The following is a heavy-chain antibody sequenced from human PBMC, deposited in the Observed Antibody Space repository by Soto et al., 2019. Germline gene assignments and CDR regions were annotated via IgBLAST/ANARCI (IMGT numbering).Heavy chain of an antibody. D-gene: IGHD3-9*01. V-gene: IGHV1-18*01. J-gene: IGHJ4*02. Sequence: ASVNVSCKASGYAFTNYDISWVRQAPGQGLEWMGWISAYNGNTNYAQKLQGRVTMTTDTSTSTAYMELRSLRSDDTAVYYCAREDDILTGGFDYWGQGTLVTVSS. CDR3: AREDDILTGGFDY. CDR2: ISAYNGNT. CDR1: GYAFTNYD.